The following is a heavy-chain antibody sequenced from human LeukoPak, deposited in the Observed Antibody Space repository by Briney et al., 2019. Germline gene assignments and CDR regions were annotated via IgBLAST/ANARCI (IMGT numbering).Heavy chain of an antibody. J-gene: IGHJ4*02. CDR1: GGSISSGSYY. D-gene: IGHD4-11*01. V-gene: IGHV4-61*01. Sequence: SQTLSLTCTASGGSISSGSYYWSWIRQPPGKGLEWIGYIYYSGSTNYNPSLKSRVTISVDTSKNQFSLKLSSVTAADTAVYYCARAFSGYHSKSGGIDYWGQGTLVTVSS. CDR3: ARAFSGYHSKSGGIDY. CDR2: IYYSGST.